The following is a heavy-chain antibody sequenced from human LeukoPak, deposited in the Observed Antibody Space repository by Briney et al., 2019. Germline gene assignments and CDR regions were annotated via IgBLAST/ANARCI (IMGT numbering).Heavy chain of an antibody. D-gene: IGHD4-17*01. CDR2: INSKSGGT. CDR3: ARDGPDYGDYVNFDY. Sequence: ASVKVSCKASGYTFSDNYLHWVRQAPGQGLEWMGWINSKSGGTEYAQKFQGRVTMTRDTSLSTVYMELRRLTSDDTAVYYCARDGPDYGDYVNFDYWGQGTLVTVSS. CDR1: GYTFSDNY. J-gene: IGHJ4*02. V-gene: IGHV1-2*02.